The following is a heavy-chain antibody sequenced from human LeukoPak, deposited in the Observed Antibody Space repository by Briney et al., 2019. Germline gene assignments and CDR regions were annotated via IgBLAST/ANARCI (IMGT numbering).Heavy chain of an antibody. CDR3: ARDRGGYNWNYVAAFDI. Sequence: SETLSLTCTVSGGSISSYYWSWIRQPAGKGLEWIGRIYTSGSTNYNPSLKSRVTMSVDTSKNQFSLKLSSVTAADTAVYYCARDRGGYNWNYVAAFDIWGQGTMVTVSS. CDR2: IYTSGST. J-gene: IGHJ3*02. D-gene: IGHD1-7*01. CDR1: GGSISSYY. V-gene: IGHV4-4*07.